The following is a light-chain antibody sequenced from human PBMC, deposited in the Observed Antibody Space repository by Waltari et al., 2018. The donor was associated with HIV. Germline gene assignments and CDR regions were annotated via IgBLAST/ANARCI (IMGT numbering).Light chain of an antibody. J-gene: IGLJ1*01. CDR3: AAWDDSLHGYV. CDR2: GSF. V-gene: IGLV1-44*01. CDR1: YSNIGSNT. Sequence: QSVLTQPPSASGNPGQRVTISCSGNYSNIGSNTVHWYQQLPGTAPKLLIFGSFQRPSGVPDRFSGSKSGTSASLAISGLHSEDEGDYYCAAWDDSLHGYVFATGTKVTVL.